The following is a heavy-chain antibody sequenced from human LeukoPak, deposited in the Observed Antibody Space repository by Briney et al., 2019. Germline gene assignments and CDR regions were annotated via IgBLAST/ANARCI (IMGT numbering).Heavy chain of an antibody. CDR2: IFYTGST. J-gene: IGHJ3*01. CDR3: ARSANYYYDSASYGVGFDV. V-gene: IGHV4-59*01. CDR1: GGTISSYY. Sequence: PSETLSLTCTVSGGTISSYYWSWIRQPPGKGLEWIGNIFYTGSTKYNPSLKSRVTISVDTSKNQFSLKLSSVTAADTAMYYCARSANYYYDSASYGVGFDVWGQGTLVTVSS. D-gene: IGHD3-22*01.